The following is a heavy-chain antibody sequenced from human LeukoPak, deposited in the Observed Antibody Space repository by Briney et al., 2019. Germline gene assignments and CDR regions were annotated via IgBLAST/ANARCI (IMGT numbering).Heavy chain of an antibody. Sequence: PGGSLRLSCAASGFTFSNAWMSWVRQAPGKGLEWVAVISYDGRDQYYADFLKGRFTISRDNSKDTVYLQMDSLRVEDTAVYYCARVAIRKPGTPENWFDPWGQGTLVTVSS. J-gene: IGHJ5*02. V-gene: IGHV3-30*03. CDR1: GFTFSNAW. CDR2: ISYDGRDQ. D-gene: IGHD1-1*01. CDR3: ARVAIRKPGTPENWFDP.